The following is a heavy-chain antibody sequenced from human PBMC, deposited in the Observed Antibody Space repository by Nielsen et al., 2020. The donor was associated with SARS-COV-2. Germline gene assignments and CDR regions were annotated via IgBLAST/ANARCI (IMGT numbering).Heavy chain of an antibody. J-gene: IGHJ4*02. V-gene: IGHV3-23*01. CDR3: TTGVDY. Sequence: GESLKISCAASGFTFSSYAMSWVRQAPGKGLEWVSAISGSGGSTYYADSVKGRFTISRDNSKNTLYLQMNSLKTEDTAVYYCTTGVDYWGQGTLVTVSS. CDR1: GFTFSSYA. CDR2: ISGSGGST.